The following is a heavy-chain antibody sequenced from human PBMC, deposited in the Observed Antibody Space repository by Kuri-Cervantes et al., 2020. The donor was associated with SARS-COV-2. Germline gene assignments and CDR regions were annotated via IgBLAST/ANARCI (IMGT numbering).Heavy chain of an antibody. D-gene: IGHD3-3*01. CDR2: ISAYNGNT. V-gene: IGHV1-18*01. J-gene: IGHJ4*02. CDR3: ASYRDFWSGTAGIDY. CDR1: GYTFTSYG. Sequence: VSVKVSCKASGYTFTSYGISWVRQAPGQGLEWMGWISAYNGNTNYAQKLQGRVTITADKSTSTAYMELSSLRSEDTAVYYCASYRDFWSGTAGIDYWGQGTLVTVSS.